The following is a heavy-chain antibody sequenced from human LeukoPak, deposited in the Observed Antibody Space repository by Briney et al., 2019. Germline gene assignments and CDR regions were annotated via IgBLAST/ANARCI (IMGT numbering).Heavy chain of an antibody. V-gene: IGHV4-61*02. CDR3: ARGTLTYYYGSGDEPDY. CDR1: GGSISSGSYY. CDR2: IYTSGST. D-gene: IGHD3-10*01. J-gene: IGHJ4*02. Sequence: SETLSLTCTVSGGSISSGSYYWSWIRQPAGKGLEWIGRIYTSGSTNYNPSLKSRVTISVDTSKNQFSLKLSSVTAADTAVYYCARGTLTYYYGSGDEPDYWGQGTLDTVSS.